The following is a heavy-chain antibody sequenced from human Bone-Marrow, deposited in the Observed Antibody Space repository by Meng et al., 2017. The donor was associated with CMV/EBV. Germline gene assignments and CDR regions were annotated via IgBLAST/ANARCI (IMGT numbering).Heavy chain of an antibody. CDR1: GGSISSSSYY. V-gene: IGHV4-39*07. Sequence: SETLSPTCTVSGGSISSSSYYWGWIRQPPGKGLEWIGCIYYSGSTYYNPSLKSRVTISVDTSKNQFSLKLSSVTAADTAVDYCAGSVVPAAVYDYWGQGTLVTAPQ. CDR3: AGSVVPAAVYDY. D-gene: IGHD2-2*01. J-gene: IGHJ4*02. CDR2: IYYSGST.